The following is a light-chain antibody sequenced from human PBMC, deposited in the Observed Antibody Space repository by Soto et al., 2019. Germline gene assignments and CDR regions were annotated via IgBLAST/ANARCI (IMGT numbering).Light chain of an antibody. CDR2: SNN. Sequence: QSVLTQPPSASGTPGQRVTISCSGSSSNIGSNTVNWYQQLPGTAPKLLIYSNNQRRSGVPDRFSGSKSGTSASLAISGLQSEDEADYYCAAWDDSLNGRWVFGGGTKLTVL. V-gene: IGLV1-44*01. CDR3: AAWDDSLNGRWV. J-gene: IGLJ3*02. CDR1: SSNIGSNT.